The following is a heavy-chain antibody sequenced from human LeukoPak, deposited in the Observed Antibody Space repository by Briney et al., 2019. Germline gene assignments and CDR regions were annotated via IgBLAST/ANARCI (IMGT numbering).Heavy chain of an antibody. CDR3: AKGIATGYSSSWYLWTGLFFDY. Sequence: GGSLRLSCAASGFTFSSYAMSWVRQAPGKGLEWVSAISGSGGSTYYADSVKGRFTISRDNSKNTLYLQMNSPRAEDTAVYYCAKGIATGYSSSWYLWTGLFFDYWGQGTLVTVSS. CDR1: GFTFSSYA. D-gene: IGHD6-13*01. V-gene: IGHV3-23*01. CDR2: ISGSGGST. J-gene: IGHJ4*02.